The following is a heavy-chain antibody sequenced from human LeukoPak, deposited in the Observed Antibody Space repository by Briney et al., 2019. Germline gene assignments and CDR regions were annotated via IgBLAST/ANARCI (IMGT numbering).Heavy chain of an antibody. CDR3: ARALGIVDTVWFDP. Sequence: SETLSLTCSVSGGSISSGAYWWSWIRQHPGEGLEWIGDSYSSGSTFYNPSLRSRVTISVDTSKNQFSLKLISVSAADTAVYYCARALGIVDTVWFDPWGQGTLVTVSS. CDR1: GGSISSGAYW. J-gene: IGHJ5*02. D-gene: IGHD5-12*01. CDR2: SYSSGST. V-gene: IGHV4-30-4*08.